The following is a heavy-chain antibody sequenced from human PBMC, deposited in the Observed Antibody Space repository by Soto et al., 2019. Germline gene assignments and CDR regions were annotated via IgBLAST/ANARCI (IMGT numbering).Heavy chain of an antibody. Sequence: QVQLVESGGGVVQPGRSLRLSCAASGFTFSSYAMHWVRQAPGKGLEWVAVISYDGSNKYYADSVKGRFTISRDNSKNTLYLQMNSLRAEDTAVYYCARGTPGYYYYYYGMDVRGQGTTVTVSS. CDR3: ARGTPGYYYYYYGMDV. CDR1: GFTFSSYA. D-gene: IGHD3-9*01. J-gene: IGHJ6*02. CDR2: ISYDGSNK. V-gene: IGHV3-30-3*01.